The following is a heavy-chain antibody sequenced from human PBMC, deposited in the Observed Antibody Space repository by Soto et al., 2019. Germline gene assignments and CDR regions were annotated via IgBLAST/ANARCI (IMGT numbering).Heavy chain of an antibody. CDR3: GLRVGATPSLYYFDY. Sequence: ASVKVSCKASGYTFTSYYMHWVRQAPGQGLEWMGIINPSGGSTSYAQKFQGRVTMTRDTSTSTVYMELSSLRSEDTAVYYCGLRVGATPSLYYFDYWGQGTLVTVSS. CDR2: INPSGGST. D-gene: IGHD1-26*01. V-gene: IGHV1-46*01. J-gene: IGHJ4*02. CDR1: GYTFTSYY.